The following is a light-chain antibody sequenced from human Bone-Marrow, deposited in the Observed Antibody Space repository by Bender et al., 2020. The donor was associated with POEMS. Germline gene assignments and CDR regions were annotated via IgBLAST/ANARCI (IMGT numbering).Light chain of an antibody. CDR1: ALPRKH. CDR3: QACDSSTAWV. Sequence: SYELTQPPSVSVSPGQTARITCSGDALPRKHAYWYQQKSGQAPVLVIHEDTKRPSGIPERFSGSNSGNTATLTISETRAMDEADYYCQACDSSTAWVFGGGTKLTVL. V-gene: IGLV3-1*01. CDR2: EDT. J-gene: IGLJ2*01.